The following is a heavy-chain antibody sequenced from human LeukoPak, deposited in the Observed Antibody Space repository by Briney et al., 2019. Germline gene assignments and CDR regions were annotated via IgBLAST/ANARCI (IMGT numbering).Heavy chain of an antibody. V-gene: IGHV3-21*01. Sequence: PGGCLRLSCAASVFAFSSYSMNWVRQAPGKGLEWVSSISSGSKYIYNADSVKGRFTISRDNAKNSLYLQMNSLRAEDTAVYYCARALSYSYGSMDFWGQGTLVIVSS. CDR3: ARALSYSYGSMDF. CDR2: ISSGSKYI. D-gene: IGHD5-18*01. J-gene: IGHJ4*02. CDR1: VFAFSSYS.